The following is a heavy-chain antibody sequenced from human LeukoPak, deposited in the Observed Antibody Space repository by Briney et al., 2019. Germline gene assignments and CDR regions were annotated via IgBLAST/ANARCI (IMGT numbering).Heavy chain of an antibody. Sequence: GGSLRLSCAASGFTFSSYGMHWVRQAPGKGLEWVAFIRYDGSNKYYADSVKGRFTISRDNSKNTLYLQMNSLRAEDTAVYYCAKDRIAARRSFDYWGQGTLVTVSS. D-gene: IGHD6-6*01. CDR2: IRYDGSNK. V-gene: IGHV3-30*02. J-gene: IGHJ4*02. CDR1: GFTFSSYG. CDR3: AKDRIAARRSFDY.